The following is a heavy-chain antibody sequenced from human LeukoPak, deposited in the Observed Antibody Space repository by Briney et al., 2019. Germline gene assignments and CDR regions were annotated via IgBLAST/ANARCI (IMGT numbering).Heavy chain of an antibody. CDR1: GGSFSGYY. CDR3: ARGPFTWGSRAFDI. J-gene: IGHJ3*02. Sequence: SETLSLTCAVYGGSFSGYYWSWIRQPPGKGLEWIGEINHSGSTNYNPSLKSRVTISVDTSKNQFSLKLSSVTAADTAVYYCARGPFTWGSRAFDIWGQGTTATVSS. D-gene: IGHD7-27*01. V-gene: IGHV4-34*01. CDR2: INHSGST.